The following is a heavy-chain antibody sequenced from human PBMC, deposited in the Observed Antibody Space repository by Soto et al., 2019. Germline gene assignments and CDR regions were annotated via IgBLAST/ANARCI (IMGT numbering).Heavy chain of an antibody. CDR1: GFTFSSYD. J-gene: IGHJ3*02. CDR3: ARETYSSSWTGDAFDI. CDR2: IGTAGDT. Sequence: PGGSLRLSCAASGFTFSSYDMHWVRQATGKGLEWVSAIGTAGDTYYPGSVEGRFTISRENAKNSLYLQMNSLRAEDTAVYYCARETYSSSWTGDAFDIWGQGTMVTVSS. D-gene: IGHD6-13*01. V-gene: IGHV3-13*01.